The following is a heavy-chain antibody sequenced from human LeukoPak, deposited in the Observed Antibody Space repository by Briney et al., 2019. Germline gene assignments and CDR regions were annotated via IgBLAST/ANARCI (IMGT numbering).Heavy chain of an antibody. Sequence: SETLSLTCTVSGGSISSYYWSWIRLTPGKGLEWIGYIYFTGDTKYNPSLKSRVTISLDTSKNQVSLKLSSVTAADTAVYYCARGNGYYYYYYGMDVWGQGTTVTVSS. J-gene: IGHJ6*02. CDR2: IYFTGDT. D-gene: IGHD1-1*01. CDR3: ARGNGYYYYYYGMDV. V-gene: IGHV4-59*01. CDR1: GGSISSYY.